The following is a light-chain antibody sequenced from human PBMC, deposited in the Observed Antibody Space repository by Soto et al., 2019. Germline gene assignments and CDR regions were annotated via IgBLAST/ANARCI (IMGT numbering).Light chain of an antibody. CDR1: SSDVGGYNF. CDR3: SSYTSSSTVI. J-gene: IGLJ2*01. V-gene: IGLV2-14*03. Sequence: QPVLTQPASVSGSPGQSITISCTGTSSDVGGYNFVSWYQQHPGKAPKVMIYDVSNRPSGVSNRFSGSKSGDTASLTISGLQAEDEADYYCSSYTSSSTVIFGGGTKLTVL. CDR2: DVS.